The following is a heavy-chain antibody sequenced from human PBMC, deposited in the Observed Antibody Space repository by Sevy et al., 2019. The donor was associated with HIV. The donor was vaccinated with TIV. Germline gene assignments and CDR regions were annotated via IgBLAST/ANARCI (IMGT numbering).Heavy chain of an antibody. CDR2: ISSSSRYI. CDR1: GFTFSSYT. J-gene: IGHJ4*01. D-gene: IGHD2-2*01. Sequence: GESLRLSCAVSGFTFSSYTMNWVRQAPGKGLEWVSSISSSSRYIYYADSVKGRFTISRDNAKNSVYLQMNSLRTEDTAVYYCARDGGCSTTSCLLYFDYWGQRTLVTVSS. CDR3: ARDGGCSTTSCLLYFDY. V-gene: IGHV3-21*01.